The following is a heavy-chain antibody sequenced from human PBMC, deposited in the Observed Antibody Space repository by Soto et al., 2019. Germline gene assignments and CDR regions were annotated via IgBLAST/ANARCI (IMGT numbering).Heavy chain of an antibody. CDR1: GFSFSGSA. Sequence: VQLVESGGGLVQPGGSLKLSCAASGFSFSGSAMNWVRQASGKGLEWVGRIRSKPHSYATAYGASVTGRFTISRDDSKNTAYLEMNSLKTEDTAVYYCTRQGSESGWSLGYWGQGTLVTVSS. CDR3: TRQGSESGWSLGY. CDR2: IRSKPHSYAT. D-gene: IGHD6-19*01. V-gene: IGHV3-73*02. J-gene: IGHJ4*02.